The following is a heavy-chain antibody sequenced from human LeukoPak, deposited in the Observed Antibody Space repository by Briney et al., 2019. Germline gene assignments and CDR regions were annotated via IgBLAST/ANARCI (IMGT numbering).Heavy chain of an antibody. J-gene: IGHJ5*02. CDR1: GFTFSSYW. CDR2: INSDGSST. Sequence: GGSLRLSCAASGFTFSSYWMHWVRQAPGKGLVWVSRINSDGSSTYYADSVKGRFTISRDNSKNTLYLQMNSLRAEDTAVYYCAKDLYSAIDWFDPWGQGTLVTVSS. CDR3: AKDLYSAIDWFDP. D-gene: IGHD2-2*01. V-gene: IGHV3-74*01.